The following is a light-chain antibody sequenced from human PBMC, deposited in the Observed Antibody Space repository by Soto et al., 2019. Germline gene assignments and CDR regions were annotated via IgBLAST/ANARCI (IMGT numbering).Light chain of an antibody. J-gene: IGLJ1*01. Sequence: QSALTQPASVSGSPGQSIAISCTGTSSDVGVYNHVSWYQQHPGKAPKLMIYDVSNRPSGVSDRFSGSKSGNTASFTISGLQAEDEADYYCSSYTSSYTYVFGTGTQLTVL. CDR2: DVS. CDR3: SSYTSSYTYV. CDR1: SSDVGVYNH. V-gene: IGLV2-14*03.